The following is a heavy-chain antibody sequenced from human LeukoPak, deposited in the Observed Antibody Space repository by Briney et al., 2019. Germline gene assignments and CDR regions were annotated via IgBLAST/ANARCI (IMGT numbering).Heavy chain of an antibody. Sequence: GGSLRPSCAASGFTVSSNYMSWVRQAPGKGLEWVSVIYSGGSTYYSDSVKGRFTISRDNSKNTLYLQMNSRRAEDMAVYYCARAEAGGAFDIWGQGTMVTVSS. CDR1: GFTVSSNY. D-gene: IGHD1-26*01. CDR3: ARAEAGGAFDI. CDR2: IYSGGST. V-gene: IGHV3-66*02. J-gene: IGHJ3*02.